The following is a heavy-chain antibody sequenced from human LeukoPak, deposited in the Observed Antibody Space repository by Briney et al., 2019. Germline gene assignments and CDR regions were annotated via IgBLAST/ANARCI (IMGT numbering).Heavy chain of an antibody. Sequence: GGSLRLSCAASGFTFSSYAMHWVRQAPGKGLEYVSAISSNGGSTYYANSVKGRFTISRDNSKNTLYLQMGSLRAEDMAVYYCAREDTDGGYGYGYYYYYGMDVWGQGTTVTVSS. CDR1: GFTFSSYA. CDR2: ISSNGGST. J-gene: IGHJ6*02. V-gene: IGHV3-64*01. D-gene: IGHD5-18*01. CDR3: AREDTDGGYGYGYYYYYGMDV.